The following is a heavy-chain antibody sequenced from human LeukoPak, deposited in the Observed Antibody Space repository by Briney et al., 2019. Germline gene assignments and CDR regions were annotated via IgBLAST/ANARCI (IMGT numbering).Heavy chain of an antibody. CDR2: IYYSGST. V-gene: IGHV4-39*01. D-gene: IGHD3-9*01. CDR1: GVSISSYY. Sequence: PSETLSLTCTVSGVSISSYYWGWIRQPPGKGLEWIGSIYYSGSTYYNPSLKSRVTISVDTSKNQFSLKLSSVTAADTAVYYCASGYYDILTGYYNFDYWGQGTLVTVSS. J-gene: IGHJ4*02. CDR3: ASGYYDILTGYYNFDY.